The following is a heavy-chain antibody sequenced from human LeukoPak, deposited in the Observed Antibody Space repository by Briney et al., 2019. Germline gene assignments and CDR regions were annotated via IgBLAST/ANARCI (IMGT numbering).Heavy chain of an antibody. Sequence: GGSLRLFCAASGVTFSSYAMRWVRQARGRGLEWVSSISGSGGSTYYADSVKGRFTISRDNSKNMLYLQMNSLRAEDTAVYYCAKLLNNRYFDSNFDYWGQGTLVTVSS. J-gene: IGHJ4*02. CDR2: ISGSGGST. CDR1: GVTFSSYA. V-gene: IGHV3-23*01. CDR3: AKLLNNRYFDSNFDY. D-gene: IGHD3-9*01.